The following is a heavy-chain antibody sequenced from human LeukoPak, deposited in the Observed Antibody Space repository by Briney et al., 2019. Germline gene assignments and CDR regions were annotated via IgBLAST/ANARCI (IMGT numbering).Heavy chain of an antibody. CDR3: AKRIQSAMAMGY. D-gene: IGHD5-18*01. CDR1: GFTFSNYA. V-gene: IGHV3-23*01. J-gene: IGHJ4*02. Sequence: PVGSLRLSCAASGFTFSNYALSWVRQAPGKGLEWVSDISGSGGSTYYADSVKGRFTISRDNSKNTMYLQMNSLRAEDTAVYYCAKRIQSAMAMGYWGQGTLVTVSS. CDR2: ISGSGGST.